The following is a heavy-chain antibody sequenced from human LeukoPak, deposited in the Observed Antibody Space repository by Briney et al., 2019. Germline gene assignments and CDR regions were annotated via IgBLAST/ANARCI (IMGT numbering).Heavy chain of an antibody. Sequence: GGSLRLSSAASGFTFDDYAMHWVRQAPGKGLEWVSGISWNSGSIGYADFVKGRFTISRDNAKNSLYLQMNSLRAEDTALYYCAKESTGYSSSQGIYYYYGMDVWGQGTTVTVSS. CDR3: AKESTGYSSSQGIYYYYGMDV. CDR2: ISWNSGSI. CDR1: GFTFDDYA. D-gene: IGHD6-13*01. J-gene: IGHJ6*02. V-gene: IGHV3-9*01.